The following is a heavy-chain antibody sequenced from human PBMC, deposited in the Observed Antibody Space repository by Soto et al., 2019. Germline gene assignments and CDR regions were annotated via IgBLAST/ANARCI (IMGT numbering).Heavy chain of an antibody. Sequence: SETLSLTCAVYGGSFSGYYWSWIRQPPGKGLEWIGEINHSGSTNYNPSLKSRVTISVDTSKNQFSLKLSSVTAADTAVYYCARGKVAAAANWFDPWGQGTLVTVPQ. CDR2: INHSGST. J-gene: IGHJ5*02. CDR3: ARGKVAAAANWFDP. D-gene: IGHD6-13*01. V-gene: IGHV4-34*01. CDR1: GGSFSGYY.